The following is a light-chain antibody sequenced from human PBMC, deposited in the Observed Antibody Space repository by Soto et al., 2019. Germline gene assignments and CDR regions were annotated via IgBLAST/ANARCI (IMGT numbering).Light chain of an antibody. V-gene: IGKV1-39*01. Sequence: DIQMPQSPSSLSASVGDRVTLTCRESQSISRYLNWYQHKPGKDPKLLINAASSLERGVPSRFSGGGSGTDFTLNISSLQPDDFATYYCQQNYRATPWTFGQGTKVDIK. CDR2: AAS. CDR1: QSISRY. J-gene: IGKJ1*01. CDR3: QQNYRATPWT.